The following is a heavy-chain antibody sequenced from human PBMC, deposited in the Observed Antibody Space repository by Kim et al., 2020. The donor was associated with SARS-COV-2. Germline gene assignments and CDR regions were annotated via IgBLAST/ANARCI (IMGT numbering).Heavy chain of an antibody. CDR2: IIPIFGTA. V-gene: IGHV1-69*13. J-gene: IGHJ5*02. D-gene: IGHD6-19*01. Sequence: SVKVSCKASGGTFSSYAISWVRQAPGQGLEWMGGIIPIFGTANYAQKFRGRVTITADESTSTAYMELSSLRSEDTAVYYCARWASGTYSSGWYRWFDPWGQGTLVTVSS. CDR1: GGTFSSYA. CDR3: ARWASGTYSSGWYRWFDP.